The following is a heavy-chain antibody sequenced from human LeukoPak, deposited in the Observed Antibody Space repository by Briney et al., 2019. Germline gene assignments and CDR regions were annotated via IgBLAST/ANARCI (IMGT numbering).Heavy chain of an antibody. J-gene: IGHJ5*02. CDR1: GYTLTELS. Sequence: ASVKVSCKVSGYTLTELSMHWVRQAPGKGLEWMGGFDPEDGETIYAQKFQGRVTMTEDTSTDTAYMELSSLRSEDTAVYYCATVLDGYSSSPGFDPWGQGTLVTVSS. CDR3: ATVLDGYSSSPGFDP. V-gene: IGHV1-24*01. D-gene: IGHD6-13*01. CDR2: FDPEDGET.